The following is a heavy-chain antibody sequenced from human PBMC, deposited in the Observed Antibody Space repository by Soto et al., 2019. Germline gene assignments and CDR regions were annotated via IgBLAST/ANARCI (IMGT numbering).Heavy chain of an antibody. D-gene: IGHD4-17*01. CDR1: GFNFRRYA. V-gene: IGHV3-30*14. J-gene: IGHJ4*02. CDR2: ISFDGSKI. Sequence: QVQLVESGGGVVQPGRSLRLSCAASGFNFRRYAMHWVRQAPGKGLEWVAVISFDGSKIYYTDSVKGRFTISRDNSKNTLSLLINSLTAEDTAIYYCARDPSYGGNSGDFDYWGQGTLVTVSS. CDR3: ARDPSYGGNSGDFDY.